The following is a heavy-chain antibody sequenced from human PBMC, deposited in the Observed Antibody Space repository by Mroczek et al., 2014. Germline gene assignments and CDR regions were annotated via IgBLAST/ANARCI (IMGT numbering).Heavy chain of an antibody. CDR3: ARDFGRRRDGYNDHLHSDWYFDL. J-gene: IGHJ2*01. CDR1: GYTFTSYY. V-gene: IGHV1-46*03. CDR2: INPSGGST. Sequence: QVQLVQSGAEVKKPGASVKVSCKASGYTFTSYYMHWVRQAPGQGLEWMGIINPSGGSTSYAQKFQGRVTMTRDTSTSTVYMELSSLRSEDTAVYYCARDFGRRRDGYNDHLHSDWYFDLWGPWHPWSLSPQ. D-gene: IGHD5-24*01.